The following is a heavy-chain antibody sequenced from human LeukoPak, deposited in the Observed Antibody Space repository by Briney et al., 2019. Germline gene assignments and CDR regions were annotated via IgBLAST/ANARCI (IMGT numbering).Heavy chain of an antibody. CDR2: IYPDDSDT. J-gene: IGHJ4*02. V-gene: IGHV5-51*01. D-gene: IGHD6-13*01. CDR1: GYIFTSYW. CDR3: ATPLLSCRGTNSSSWYSRDY. Sequence: GESLKISCKGSGYIFTSYWIGWVRQMPGKGLEWMGIIYPDDSDTRYSPSFQGQVTISADKSISTAYLQWSSLKASDTAMYYCATPLLSCRGTNSSSWYSRDYWGQGTLVTVSS.